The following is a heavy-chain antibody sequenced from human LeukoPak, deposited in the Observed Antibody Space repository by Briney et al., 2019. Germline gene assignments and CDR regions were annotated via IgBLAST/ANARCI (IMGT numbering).Heavy chain of an antibody. D-gene: IGHD6-19*01. Sequence: PGGSLRLSCAASGFTFSSYAMSWVRQAPGKGLEWVSAISGSGGSTYYADSVKGRFTISRDNPKNTLYLQMNSLRAEDTAVYYCAKFKFGSSGWCDYWGQGTLVTVSS. CDR2: ISGSGGST. J-gene: IGHJ4*02. CDR1: GFTFSSYA. CDR3: AKFKFGSSGWCDY. V-gene: IGHV3-23*01.